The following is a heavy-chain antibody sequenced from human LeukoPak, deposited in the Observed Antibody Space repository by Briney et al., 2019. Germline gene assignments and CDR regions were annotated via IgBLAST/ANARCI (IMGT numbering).Heavy chain of an antibody. Sequence: GGSLRLSCAASGFTFSSYSMNWVRQAPGKGLEWVSYISSSGSTIYYADSVKGRFTISRDNAKNSLYLQMNSLRAEDTAVYYCAREGVVATPPMYYYYYYMDVWGKGTTVAVSS. CDR1: GFTFSSYS. CDR3: AREGVVATPPMYYYYYYMDV. V-gene: IGHV3-48*04. D-gene: IGHD5-12*01. J-gene: IGHJ6*03. CDR2: ISSSGSTI.